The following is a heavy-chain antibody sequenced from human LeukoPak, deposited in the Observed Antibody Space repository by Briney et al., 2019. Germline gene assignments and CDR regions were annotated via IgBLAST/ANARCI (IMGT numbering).Heavy chain of an antibody. V-gene: IGHV4-39*02. Sequence: SETLSLTCTVSGGSISSSSYYWGWIRQPPGKGLEWIGSIYYSGSTYYNPSLKSRVTISVDTSKNQFSLKLSSVTAADTAVYYCARDLVGARAFVYWGQGTLVTVSS. CDR2: IYYSGST. D-gene: IGHD1-26*01. CDR3: ARDLVGARAFVY. J-gene: IGHJ4*02. CDR1: GGSISSSSYY.